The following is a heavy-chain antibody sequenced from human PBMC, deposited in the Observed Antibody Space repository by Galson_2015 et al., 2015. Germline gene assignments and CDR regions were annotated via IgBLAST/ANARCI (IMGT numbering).Heavy chain of an antibody. V-gene: IGHV5-51*01. CDR3: ARRRCSGGSCYHAFDI. J-gene: IGHJ3*02. Sequence: DSDTRYSPSFHGQVTISADKSISTAYLQWSSLKASDTAMFYCARRRCSGGSCYHAFDIWGQGTLVTVSS. D-gene: IGHD2-15*01. CDR2: DSDT.